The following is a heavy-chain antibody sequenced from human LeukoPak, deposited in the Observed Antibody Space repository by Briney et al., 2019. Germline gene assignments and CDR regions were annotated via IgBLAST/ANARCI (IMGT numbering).Heavy chain of an antibody. Sequence: SETLSLTCAVYGASFSGSYWSWIRQPPGKGLEWIGDINHSGTTNYNPSLKSRVTISVDTSKNQFSLKLTSVTAADTAVYYCARERMDYGDYLIDYWGQGTLVTVSS. V-gene: IGHV4-34*01. CDR2: INHSGTT. D-gene: IGHD4-17*01. J-gene: IGHJ4*02. CDR1: GASFSGSY. CDR3: ARERMDYGDYLIDY.